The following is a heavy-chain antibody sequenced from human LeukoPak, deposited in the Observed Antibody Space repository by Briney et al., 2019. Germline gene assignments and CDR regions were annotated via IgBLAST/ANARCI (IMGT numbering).Heavy chain of an antibody. CDR1: GYTFTGYY. Sequence: ASVKVSCKASGYTFTGYYMHWVRQAPGQGLEWMGWINPNSGGTNYAQKFQGRVTMTRDTSISTAYMELSRLRSDDTAVYYCAREPYVDTAMVWIFDYWGQGTLVTVSS. D-gene: IGHD5-18*01. V-gene: IGHV1-2*02. CDR3: AREPYVDTAMVWIFDY. J-gene: IGHJ4*02. CDR2: INPNSGGT.